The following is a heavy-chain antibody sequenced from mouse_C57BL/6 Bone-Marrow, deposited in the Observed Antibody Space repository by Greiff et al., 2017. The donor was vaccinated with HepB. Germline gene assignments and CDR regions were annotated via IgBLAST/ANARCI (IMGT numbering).Heavy chain of an antibody. V-gene: IGHV1-72*01. CDR1: GYTFTSYW. CDR2: IDPNSGGT. CDR3: ARFGYGYYKENAMDY. Sequence: QVQLKQPGAELVKPGASVKLSCKASGYTFTSYWMHWVKQRPGRGLEWIGRIDPNSGGTKYNEKFKSKATLTVDKPSSTAYMQLSSLTSEDSAVDYCARFGYGYYKENAMDYWGQGTSVTVSS. D-gene: IGHD2-3*01. J-gene: IGHJ4*01.